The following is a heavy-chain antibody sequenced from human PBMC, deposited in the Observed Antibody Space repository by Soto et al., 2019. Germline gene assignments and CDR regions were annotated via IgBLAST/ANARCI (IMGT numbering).Heavy chain of an antibody. V-gene: IGHV1-46*01. CDR1: GPILTGFS. D-gene: IGHD3-10*02. J-gene: IGHJ6*02. CDR3: AREMFGSYSGMDV. CDR2: LNPRGSST. Sequence: GASVKVSCKVSGPILTGFSMQWVRQGPGQGPEWMGGLNPRGSSTTYEQRFQGRVTMTRDTSTNSDYMELSSLRAEDTAVYYCAREMFGSYSGMDVWGQGTLVTVSS.